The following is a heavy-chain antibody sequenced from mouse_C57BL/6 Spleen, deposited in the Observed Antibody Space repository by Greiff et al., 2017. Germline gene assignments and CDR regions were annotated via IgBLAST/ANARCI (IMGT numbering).Heavy chain of an antibody. V-gene: IGHV1-82*01. D-gene: IGHD1-1*01. CDR2: IYPGDGDT. CDR3: AREDYGSSYGAMDY. J-gene: IGHJ4*01. CDR1: GYAFSSSW. Sequence: LVESGPELVKPGASVKISCKASGYAFSSSWMNWVKQRPGKGLEWIGRIYPGDGDTNYNGKFKGKATLTADKSSSTAYMQLSSLTSEDSAVYFCAREDYGSSYGAMDYWGQGTSVTVSS.